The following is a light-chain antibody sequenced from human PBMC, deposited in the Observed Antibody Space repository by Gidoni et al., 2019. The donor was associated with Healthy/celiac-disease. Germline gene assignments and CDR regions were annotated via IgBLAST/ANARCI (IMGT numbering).Light chain of an antibody. CDR3: PQFNSYPV. V-gene: IGKV1-13*02. J-gene: IGKJ5*01. CDR1: QGISSA. CDR2: DAS. Sequence: AIQLTQSPSSLSASVGDRVTITCRASQGISSALAWYQQKPGKAPKLLIYDASSLESGVPSRFSGSGSGTDFTLTISSLQPEDFATYYCPQFNSYPVFGQGTRLEIK.